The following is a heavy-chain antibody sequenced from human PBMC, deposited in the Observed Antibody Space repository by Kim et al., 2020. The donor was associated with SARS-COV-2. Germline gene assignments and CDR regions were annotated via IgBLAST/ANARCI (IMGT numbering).Heavy chain of an antibody. J-gene: IGHJ6*02. CDR2: IYSDGST. CDR3: ASGKQQQLLTLKYYYYGMDV. D-gene: IGHD6-13*01. CDR1: GFIVSTNY. Sequence: GGSLRLSCAASGFIVSTNYMTWVRQAPGKGLEWVSIIYSDGSTYYADSVKGRFTISRDNSKNTLHLQMNSLRAEDTAVYYCASGKQQQLLTLKYYYYGMDVWGQGTTVTVSS. V-gene: IGHV3-53*01.